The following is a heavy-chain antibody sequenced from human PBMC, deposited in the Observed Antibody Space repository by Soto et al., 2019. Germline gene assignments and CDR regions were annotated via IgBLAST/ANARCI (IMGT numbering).Heavy chain of an antibody. V-gene: IGHV4-59*01. CDR2: IYYSGST. J-gene: IGHJ6*02. D-gene: IGHD6-13*01. CDR3: ARDKTHIAAAGPYYYYGMDV. Sequence: PSETLSLTCTVSGGSISSYYWSWIRQPPGKGLEWIGYIYYSGSTNYNPSLKSRVTISVDTSKNQFSLKLSSVTAADTAVYYCARDKTHIAAAGPYYYYGMDVWGQGTTVT. CDR1: GGSISSYY.